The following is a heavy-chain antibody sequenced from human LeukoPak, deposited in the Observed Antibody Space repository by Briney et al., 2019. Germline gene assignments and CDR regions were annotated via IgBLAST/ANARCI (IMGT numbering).Heavy chain of an antibody. Sequence: SQTLSLTCTVSGGSISSGSYYWSWIRQPAGKGLEWIGRIYTSGSTNYNPSLKSRVTISEDTSKNQFSLKLSSVTAADTAVYYCAREGLDSYGSYYYYYYMDVWGKGTTVTVSS. CDR2: IYTSGST. CDR3: AREGLDSYGSYYYYYYMDV. V-gene: IGHV4-61*02. CDR1: GGSISSGSYY. D-gene: IGHD5-18*01. J-gene: IGHJ6*03.